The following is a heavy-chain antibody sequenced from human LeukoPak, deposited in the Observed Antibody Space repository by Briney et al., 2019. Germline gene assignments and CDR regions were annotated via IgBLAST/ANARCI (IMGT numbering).Heavy chain of an antibody. V-gene: IGHV3-11*01. Sequence: GGSLRLSCAASGFTFSDYYMSWIRQAPGKGPEWVSYISSSGSTIYYADSVKGRFTISRDNAKNSLYLQMNSLRAEDTAVYYCASSSGYYYVDYWGQGTLVTVSS. CDR3: ASSSGYYYVDY. CDR1: GFTFSDYY. CDR2: ISSSGSTI. D-gene: IGHD3-22*01. J-gene: IGHJ4*02.